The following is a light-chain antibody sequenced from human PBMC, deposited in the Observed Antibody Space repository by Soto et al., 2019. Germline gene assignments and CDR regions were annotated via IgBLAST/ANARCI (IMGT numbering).Light chain of an antibody. CDR3: QRYGSSPLFT. CDR1: QSVSSSY. CDR2: GAS. V-gene: IGKV3-20*01. Sequence: ELVLTQSPGTLSLSPGERATLSCRASQSVSSSYLAWYQQKPGQAPRRLIYGASSSATGIPDRFSGSGSGTDFTLTISRLEPEDFAVYYCQRYGSSPLFTFGPGTKVDIK. J-gene: IGKJ3*01.